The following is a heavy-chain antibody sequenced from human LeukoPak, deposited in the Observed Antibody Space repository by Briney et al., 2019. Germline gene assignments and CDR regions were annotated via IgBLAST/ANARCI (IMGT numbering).Heavy chain of an antibody. J-gene: IGHJ2*01. V-gene: IGHV3-23*01. D-gene: IGHD4/OR15-4a*01. CDR1: GFNFKYYA. Sequence: PGGSLRLSCAASGFNFKYYAMTWVRQAPGKGLEWVSSISGSGGYTYYADSVKGRFTISRDNSKDTLYLQVNSLRAEDMAVFYCAKGQDANYLPLDLWGRGTLVTVSS. CDR3: AKGQDANYLPLDL. CDR2: ISGSGGYT.